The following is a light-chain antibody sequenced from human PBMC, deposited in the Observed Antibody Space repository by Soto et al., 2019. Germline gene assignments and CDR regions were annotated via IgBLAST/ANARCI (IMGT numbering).Light chain of an antibody. CDR2: DVT. Sequence: TQPASVSGSPGQSITISCTGTSSDVGGYDYVSWYQQHPGKAPKLMIYDVTNRPSGVSNRFSGSKSGNTASLTISGLQAEDEADYYCISYASINTYVFGTGTKVTVL. J-gene: IGLJ1*01. CDR1: SSDVGGYDY. V-gene: IGLV2-14*01. CDR3: ISYASINTYV.